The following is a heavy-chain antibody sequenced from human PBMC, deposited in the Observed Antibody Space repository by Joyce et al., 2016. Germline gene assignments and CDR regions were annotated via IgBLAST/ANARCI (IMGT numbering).Heavy chain of an antibody. V-gene: IGHV1-2*02. D-gene: IGHD2-8*01. CDR1: GYIFTGYY. J-gene: IGHJ3*01. Sequence: QVQLVQSGAEVKKPGASVKVSCKASGYIFTGYYIHWVRQAPGQGLEWMGWINPKGGGTSYVQKFQGRVTMTRDTSISTAYMELSRLTSDDTAVYYCASQGLMVYARDAFDVWGQGTMVIVSS. CDR2: INPKGGGT. CDR3: ASQGLMVYARDAFDV.